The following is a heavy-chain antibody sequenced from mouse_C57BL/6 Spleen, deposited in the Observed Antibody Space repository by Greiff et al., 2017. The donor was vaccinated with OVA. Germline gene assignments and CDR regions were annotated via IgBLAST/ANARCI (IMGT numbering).Heavy chain of an antibody. D-gene: IGHD2-2*01. CDR3: ARTGYDVAWFAY. CDR2: IYPGSGST. J-gene: IGHJ3*01. CDR1: GYTFTSYW. V-gene: IGHV1-55*01. Sequence: QVQLQQPGAELVKPGASVKMSCKASGYTFTSYWITWVKQRPGQGLEWVGDIYPGSGSTNYNEKFKSKATLTVDTSSSTAYMQLSSLTSEDSAVYYCARTGYDVAWFAYWGQGTLVTVS.